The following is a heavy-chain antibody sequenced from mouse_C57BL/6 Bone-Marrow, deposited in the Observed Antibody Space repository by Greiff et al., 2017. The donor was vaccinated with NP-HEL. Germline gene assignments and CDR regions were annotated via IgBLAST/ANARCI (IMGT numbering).Heavy chain of an antibody. CDR2: IDPEAGDT. Sequence: EVQLQQSGAELVRPGASVKLSCTASGFNIKDYYMHWVKQRPEQGLEWIGRIDPEAGDTEYAPKFQGKATMTADTSSNTAYLQLSSLTSEDTAVYYCTVHYGSSLDYWGQGTTLTVSS. D-gene: IGHD1-1*01. CDR3: TVHYGSSLDY. V-gene: IGHV14-1*01. CDR1: GFNIKDYY. J-gene: IGHJ2*01.